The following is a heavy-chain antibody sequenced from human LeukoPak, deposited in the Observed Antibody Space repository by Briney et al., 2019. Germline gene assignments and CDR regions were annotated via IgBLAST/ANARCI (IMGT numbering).Heavy chain of an antibody. J-gene: IGHJ4*02. V-gene: IGHV3-21*01. CDR1: GFTFSSYS. CDR2: ISSSSSYI. Sequence: GGSLRLSCAASGFTFSSYSMNWVRQAPGKGLEWVSSISSSSSYIYYADSVKGRFTISRDNAKNSLYLQMNSLRAEDTAVYYCARRYCSSTSCPGTFDYWGQGTLVTVSS. D-gene: IGHD2-2*01. CDR3: ARRYCSSTSCPGTFDY.